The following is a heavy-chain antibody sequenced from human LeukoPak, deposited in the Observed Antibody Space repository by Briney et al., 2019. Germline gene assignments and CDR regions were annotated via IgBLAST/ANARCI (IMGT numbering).Heavy chain of an antibody. CDR2: INHSGST. CDR1: GGSFSGYY. D-gene: IGHD2-2*01. CDR3: ARGRGSTSFHYYYYGMDV. J-gene: IGHJ6*02. V-gene: IGHV4-34*01. Sequence: PSETLSLTCAVYGGSFSGYYWSWIRQPPGKGLEWIGEINHSGSTNYNPSLKSRVTISVDTSKNQFSLKLSSVTAADTAVYYCARGRGSTSFHYYYYGMDVWGQRTTVTVSS.